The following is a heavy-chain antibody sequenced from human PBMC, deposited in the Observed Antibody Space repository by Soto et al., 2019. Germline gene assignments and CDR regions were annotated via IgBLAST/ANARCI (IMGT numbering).Heavy chain of an antibody. Sequence: GGSLRLSCSASGFTFSSYAMYWVRRAPGRGLEYVSAIGGNGNSTYYADSMKGRFIVSRDNSKNVLYLQMSTLRVEDTAIYYCVREVIRGVPDYWGQGTLVTVSS. CDR1: GFTFSSYA. V-gene: IGHV3-64D*06. J-gene: IGHJ4*02. D-gene: IGHD3-10*01. CDR3: VREVIRGVPDY. CDR2: IGGNGNST.